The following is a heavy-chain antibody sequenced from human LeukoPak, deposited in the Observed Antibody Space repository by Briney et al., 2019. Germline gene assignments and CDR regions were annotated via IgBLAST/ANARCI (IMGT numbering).Heavy chain of an antibody. CDR2: ISSSSSYI. Sequence: GGSLRLSCAASGFTFSGYSMNWVRQAPGKGLEWVSSISSSSSYIYYADSVKGRFTISRDNAKNSLYLQMNSLRAEDTAVYYCARDSPVQWLARGSSKDDAFDIWGQGTMVTVSS. CDR1: GFTFSGYS. D-gene: IGHD6-19*01. J-gene: IGHJ3*02. CDR3: ARDSPVQWLARGSSKDDAFDI. V-gene: IGHV3-21*01.